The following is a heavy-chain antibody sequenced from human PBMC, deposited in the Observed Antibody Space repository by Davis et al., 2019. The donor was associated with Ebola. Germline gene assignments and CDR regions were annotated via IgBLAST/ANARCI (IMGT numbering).Heavy chain of an antibody. J-gene: IGHJ4*02. CDR3: ARDAFSLSRYDTEDH. CDR1: GFAFSTHE. V-gene: IGHV3-48*03. D-gene: IGHD3-9*01. Sequence: GESLKISCAASGFAFSTHEMNWVRQAPGKGLEWVSYISGSATSTFYADSVKGRFTISRDNARDSLYLQMDSLRVEDTAIYYCARDAFSLSRYDTEDHWGQGTLVTVSS. CDR2: ISGSATST.